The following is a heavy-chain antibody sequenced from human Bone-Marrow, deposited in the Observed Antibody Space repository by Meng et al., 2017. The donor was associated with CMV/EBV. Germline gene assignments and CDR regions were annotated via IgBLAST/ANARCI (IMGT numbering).Heavy chain of an antibody. CDR3: ARDPFGVVRYFDY. V-gene: IGHV1-46*01. CDR1: GYTFTSYY. Sequence: ASVKVSCKASGYTFTSYYMHWVRQAPGQGLEWMGIINPSVRGPTYAQKFQGRVTMTSDTSTNTVYMELSSLRSEDTAVYYCARDPFGVVRYFDYWGQGTLVTVSS. J-gene: IGHJ4*02. D-gene: IGHD3-3*01. CDR2: INPSVRGP.